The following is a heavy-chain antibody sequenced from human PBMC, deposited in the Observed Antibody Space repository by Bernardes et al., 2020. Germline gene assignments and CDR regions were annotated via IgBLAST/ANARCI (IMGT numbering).Heavy chain of an antibody. CDR3: ARKEHTWFDP. CDR2: IWFDGTYE. D-gene: IGHD1-26*01. V-gene: IGHV3-33*01. CDR1: GFSFSTFG. Sequence: GGSLRLSCAASGFSFSTFGMNWVRQAPGRGLEWVALIWFDGTYEYYADSVKGRFSISRDNSKNTLYLQMNSLRVEDTAVYYCARKEHTWFDPWGQGTLVTVSS. J-gene: IGHJ5*02.